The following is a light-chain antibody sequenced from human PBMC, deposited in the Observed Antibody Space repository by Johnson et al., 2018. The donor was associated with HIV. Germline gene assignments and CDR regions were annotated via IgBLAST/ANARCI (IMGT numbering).Light chain of an antibody. Sequence: QSVLTQPPSVSAAPGQTVTISCSGSSSNIGNNYVSWYQQVPGTAPKLLIYDNNRRPSGIPDRFSGSKSDTSATLGITGLQTGDEADYYCGTWDSSLSAGVFGTGTKVTVL. CDR2: DNN. CDR3: GTWDSSLSAGV. J-gene: IGLJ1*01. V-gene: IGLV1-51*01. CDR1: SSNIGNNY.